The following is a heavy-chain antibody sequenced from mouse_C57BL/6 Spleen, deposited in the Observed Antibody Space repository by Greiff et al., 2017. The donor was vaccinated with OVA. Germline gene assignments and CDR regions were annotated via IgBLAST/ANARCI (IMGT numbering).Heavy chain of an antibody. V-gene: IGHV5-6*01. CDR3: ASDDSFAY. J-gene: IGHJ3*01. CDR2: ISSGGSYT. CDR1: GFTFSSYG. Sequence: EVKLVESGGDLVKPGGSLKLSCAASGFTFSSYGMSWVRQTPDKRLEWVATISSGGSYTYYPDSVKGRFTISRDNAKNTLYLQMSSLKSEDTAMYYCASDDSFAYWGQGTLVTVSA. D-gene: IGHD2-4*01.